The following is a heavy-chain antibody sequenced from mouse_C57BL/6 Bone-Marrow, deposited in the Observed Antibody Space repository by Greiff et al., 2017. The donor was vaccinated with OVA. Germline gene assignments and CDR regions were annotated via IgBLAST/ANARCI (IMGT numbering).Heavy chain of an antibody. Sequence: ESGPGLVKPSQSLSLTCSVPGYSITSGYYWHWIRQFPGNKLEWMGYISYDGSNNYNPSLKNRISITRDTSKNQFFLKLNSVTTEDTATYYCARDGTFYAMDYWGQGTSVTVSS. D-gene: IGHD1-1*02. CDR2: ISYDGSN. V-gene: IGHV3-6*01. CDR1: GYSITSGYY. J-gene: IGHJ4*01. CDR3: ARDGTFYAMDY.